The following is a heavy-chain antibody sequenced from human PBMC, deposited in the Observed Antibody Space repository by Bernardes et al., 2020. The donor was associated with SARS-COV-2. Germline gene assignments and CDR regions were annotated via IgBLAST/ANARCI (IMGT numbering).Heavy chain of an antibody. J-gene: IGHJ6*02. V-gene: IGHV1-18*01. D-gene: IGHD3-10*01. CDR2: ISAYNGNT. CDR3: ARWIITMVRGVIMNYYYYGMDV. CDR1: GYTFTSYG. Sequence: ASVKVSCKASGYTFTSYGISWVRQAPGQGLEWMGWISAYNGNTNYAQKLQGRVTMTTDTSTSTAYMELRSLRSDDTAVYYCARWIITMVRGVIMNYYYYGMDVWGQGTTVTVSS.